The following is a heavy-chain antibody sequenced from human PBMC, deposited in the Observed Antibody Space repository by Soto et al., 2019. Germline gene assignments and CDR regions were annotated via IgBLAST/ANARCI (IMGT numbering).Heavy chain of an antibody. V-gene: IGHV3-7*01. CDR1: ESTVSRDW. J-gene: IGHJ4*02. CDR2: TNQDGSQK. Sequence: EVHLVESGGGLVQTGGSLRLSCAISESTVSRDWMNWVRQAPGKGLEWVAHTNQDGSQKYYVDSVKGRFTISRDNAKKALCLEMNSLRVGVGAMYYCSGGVGDAFWGQGTLVTVSS. CDR3: SGGVGDAF. D-gene: IGHD1-26*01.